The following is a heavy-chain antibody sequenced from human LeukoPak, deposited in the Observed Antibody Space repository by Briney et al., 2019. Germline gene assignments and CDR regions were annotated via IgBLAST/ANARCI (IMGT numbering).Heavy chain of an antibody. D-gene: IGHD5-24*01. CDR3: ARDLEMDYFDY. CDR2: IIPIFGTA. Sequence: ASVKVSCKASGGTFSSYAISWVRQAPGQGLEWMGGIIPIFGTANYAQKFQGRVTITADEPTSTAYMELSSLRSEDTAVYYCARDLEMDYFDYWGQGTLVTVSS. V-gene: IGHV1-69*13. J-gene: IGHJ4*02. CDR1: GGTFSSYA.